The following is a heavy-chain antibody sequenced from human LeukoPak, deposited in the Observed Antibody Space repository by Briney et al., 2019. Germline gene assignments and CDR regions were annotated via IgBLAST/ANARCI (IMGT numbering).Heavy chain of an antibody. J-gene: IGHJ4*02. CDR1: GYTFTNYY. V-gene: IGHV1-46*01. Sequence: ASVKVSCKASGYTFTNYYIHWVRQAPGQGLEWMATISPSSGRTNYAQKFRGRVTMTSDTSSTTVYMELSSLISEDTGVYYCAREYDATYYFPYWGQGTLVTVSS. CDR2: ISPSSGRT. CDR3: AREYDATYYFPY. D-gene: IGHD3-16*01.